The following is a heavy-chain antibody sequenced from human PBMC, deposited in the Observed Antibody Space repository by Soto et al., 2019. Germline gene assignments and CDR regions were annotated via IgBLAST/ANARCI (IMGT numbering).Heavy chain of an antibody. V-gene: IGHV4-39*01. D-gene: IGHD3-10*01. CDR1: GASISRTGFH. Sequence: QVHLQESGPGLVRPSETLSLTCAVSGASISRTGFHWGWIRQPPGQGLEWIGSVYESVNTYYNSSLKSRVTISVDTSKNQFSLELKSVTVADTAVYYCSRRGSGHTFDYWGQGTLVTVSS. J-gene: IGHJ4*02. CDR2: VYESVNT. CDR3: SRRGSGHTFDY.